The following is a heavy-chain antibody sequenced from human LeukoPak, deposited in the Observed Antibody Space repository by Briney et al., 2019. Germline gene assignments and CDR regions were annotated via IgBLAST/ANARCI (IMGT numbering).Heavy chain of an antibody. J-gene: IGHJ4*02. CDR2: IRYDGSNT. V-gene: IGHV3-30*02. D-gene: IGHD6-13*01. CDR1: GFTFSSYG. Sequence: GGSLRLSCAASGFTFSSYGMHWVRQAPGKGLEWVAFIRYDGSNTYYADSVKGRFTISRDNSKDTLYLQMNSLRAEDTAVYYCAHMAAAGSSTTFDYWGQGTLVTVSS. CDR3: AHMAAAGSSTTFDY.